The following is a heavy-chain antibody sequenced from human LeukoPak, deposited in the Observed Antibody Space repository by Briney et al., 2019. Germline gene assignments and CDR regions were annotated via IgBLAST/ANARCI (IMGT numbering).Heavy chain of an antibody. CDR3: AKDVRVVAALSYFDY. CDR2: ISYDGSNK. D-gene: IGHD2-15*01. V-gene: IGHV3-30*04. J-gene: IGHJ4*02. Sequence: GGSLRLSCAASGFTFSSYAMHWVRQAPGKGLERVAVISYDGSNKYYADSVKGRFTISRDNSKNTLYLQMNSLRAEDTAVYYCAKDVRVVAALSYFDYWGQGTLVTVSS. CDR1: GFTFSSYA.